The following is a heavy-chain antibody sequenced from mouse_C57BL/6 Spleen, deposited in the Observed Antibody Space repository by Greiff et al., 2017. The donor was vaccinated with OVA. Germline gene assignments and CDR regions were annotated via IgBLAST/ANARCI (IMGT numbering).Heavy chain of an antibody. CDR3: NKRYAMDY. CDR2: IYPENGDT. J-gene: IGHJ4*01. Sequence: EVQLQQSGAELVRPGASVKLSCTASGFNIKDDYMHWVKQRPEQGLEWIGWIYPENGDTEYASKFQGKATITADPSSNTAYLQLSSLTSEEAAVDYCNKRYAMDYWGQGTSVTVSA. V-gene: IGHV14-4*01. CDR1: GFNIKDDY.